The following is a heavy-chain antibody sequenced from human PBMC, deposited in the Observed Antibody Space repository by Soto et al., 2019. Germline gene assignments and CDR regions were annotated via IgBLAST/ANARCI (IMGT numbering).Heavy chain of an antibody. CDR3: ARRGFTIHNWFDP. V-gene: IGHV4-39*01. D-gene: IGHD3-3*01. CDR1: GGSISSSSYY. Sequence: SETLSLTCTVSGGSISSSSYYCGWIRQPPGKGLEWIGSIYYSGSTYYNPSLKSRVTISVDTSKNQFSLKLSSVTAADTAVHYCARRGFTIHNWFDPWGQGTLVTVS. CDR2: IYYSGST. J-gene: IGHJ5*02.